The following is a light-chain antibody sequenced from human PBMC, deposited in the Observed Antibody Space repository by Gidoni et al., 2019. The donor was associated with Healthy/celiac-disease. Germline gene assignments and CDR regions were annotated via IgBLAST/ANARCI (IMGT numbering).Light chain of an antibody. Sequence: IVMPQSPATLSVSPGDRATLSCRASQRVSSNVAWYQQKPGQAPRLLIYGASTRATGIPARFSGSGSGTEFTLTISSLQSEDFAVYYCQQYNNWPPTFGQGTKLEIK. V-gene: IGKV3-15*01. CDR1: QRVSSN. J-gene: IGKJ2*01. CDR2: GAS. CDR3: QQYNNWPPT.